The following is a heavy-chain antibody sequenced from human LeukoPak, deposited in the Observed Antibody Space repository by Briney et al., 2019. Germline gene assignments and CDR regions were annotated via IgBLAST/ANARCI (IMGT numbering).Heavy chain of an antibody. V-gene: IGHV4-61*08. CDR2: IYYSGST. D-gene: IGHD3-3*01. CDR1: GGSISSGGYY. CDR3: ARFRYDFWSGYLTNYFDY. Sequence: SQTLSLTCTVSGGSISSGGYYWSWIRQPPGKGLEWIGYIYYSGSTNYNPSLKSRVTISVDTSKNQFSLKLSSVTAADTAVYYCARFRYDFWSGYLTNYFDYWGQGTLVTVSS. J-gene: IGHJ4*02.